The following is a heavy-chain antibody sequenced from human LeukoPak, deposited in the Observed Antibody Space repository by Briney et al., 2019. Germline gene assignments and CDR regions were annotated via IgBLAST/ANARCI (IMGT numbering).Heavy chain of an antibody. Sequence: PGGSLRLSCAASGFTVSSNHMTWVRQAPGKGLEWIGSIYYSGSTYHNPSLKSRVTISVDTSKNQFSLKLSSVTAADTAVYYCARLPMAMGVFDYWGQGTLVTVSS. CDR3: ARLPMAMGVFDY. V-gene: IGHV4-39*01. CDR1: GFTVSSNH. J-gene: IGHJ4*02. CDR2: IYYSGST. D-gene: IGHD3-10*01.